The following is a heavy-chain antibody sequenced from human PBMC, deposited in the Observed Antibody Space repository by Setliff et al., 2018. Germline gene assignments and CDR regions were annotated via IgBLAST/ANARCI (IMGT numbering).Heavy chain of an antibody. CDR1: GFTINNAW. J-gene: IGHJ6*02. V-gene: IGHV3-15*01. Sequence: PGGSLRLSCAASGFTINNAWLSWVRQAPGKGLEWVGRIKSESDGGAPDYGAPVKGRFTISRDDSKNTLYLQMDSLNPEDTAIYYCATPALFTTDWFGYHGMDVWGQGITVTVSS. CDR3: ATPALFTTDWFGYHGMDV. D-gene: IGHD3-9*01. CDR2: IKSESDGGAP.